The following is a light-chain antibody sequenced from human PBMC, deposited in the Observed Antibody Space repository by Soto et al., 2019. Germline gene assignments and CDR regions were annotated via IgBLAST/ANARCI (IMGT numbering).Light chain of an antibody. CDR2: GAS. CDR1: QTITTY. CDR3: QQTHSTPWT. Sequence: DIQMTQSPSSLSASVGDRVTISCRASQTITTYLNWYQQKPGKAPQLLIYGASILQSGVPSRFTGSGPWTDVTLTISSLQPDDFATYHCQQTHSTPWTVGQGTKVEIK. V-gene: IGKV1-39*01. J-gene: IGKJ1*01.